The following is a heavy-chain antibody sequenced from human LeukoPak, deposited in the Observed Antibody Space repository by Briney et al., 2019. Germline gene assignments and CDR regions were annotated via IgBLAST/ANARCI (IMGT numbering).Heavy chain of an antibody. D-gene: IGHD2-2*01. V-gene: IGHV3-11*01. Sequence: MSGGSLRLSCVASGFSFTDYYMTWIRQAPGKGLEWISYISGSGTTIKYADSVKGRFTISRDKAENSLYLQMNSLRAEDTAVYYCARGQYQLLRYYYYYMDVWGKGTTVTVSS. CDR1: GFSFTDYY. CDR3: ARGQYQLLRYYYYYMDV. J-gene: IGHJ6*03. CDR2: ISGSGTTI.